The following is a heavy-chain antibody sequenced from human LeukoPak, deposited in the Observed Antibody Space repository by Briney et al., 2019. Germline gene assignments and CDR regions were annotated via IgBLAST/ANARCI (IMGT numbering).Heavy chain of an antibody. Sequence: PGASLRLSCAASGFTFSSYAMSWVRQAPGKGLEWVSAISGSGGSTYYAGSVKGRFTISRDNSKNTLYLQMNSLRAEDTAVYYCAKGPSTAMVFYWFDPWGQGTLVTVSS. J-gene: IGHJ5*02. V-gene: IGHV3-23*01. D-gene: IGHD5-18*01. CDR2: ISGSGGST. CDR3: AKGPSTAMVFYWFDP. CDR1: GFTFSSYA.